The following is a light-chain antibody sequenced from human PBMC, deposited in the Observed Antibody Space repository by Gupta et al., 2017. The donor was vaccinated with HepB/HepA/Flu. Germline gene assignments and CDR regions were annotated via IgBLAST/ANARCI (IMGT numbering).Light chain of an antibody. Sequence: QSVLTHPRAASATPGQRVTISCPGSSSNIGGNVVHWYHQFPATAPKLLIYSHNERPSGVPARFSASTSGTSASLPTSGVQSEDEADDYCAASDTSRNGRVFGGGTKLTVL. CDR3: AASDTSRNGRV. CDR1: SSNIGGNV. CDR2: SHN. V-gene: IGLV1-44*01. J-gene: IGLJ3*02.